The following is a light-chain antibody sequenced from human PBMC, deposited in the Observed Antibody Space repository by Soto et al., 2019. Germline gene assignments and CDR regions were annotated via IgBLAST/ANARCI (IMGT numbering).Light chain of an antibody. CDR2: KAS. V-gene: IGKV1-5*03. Sequence: DIQMTQSPSTLSASVGDRVTITCRASQSISNFLAWYQQKPGKAPNLLIYKASSLESGVPSRFSGSGSGTEFTLTISSLQPDDFATYYCQQYNSYSGTFGQGTKVDI. J-gene: IGKJ1*01. CDR1: QSISNF. CDR3: QQYNSYSGT.